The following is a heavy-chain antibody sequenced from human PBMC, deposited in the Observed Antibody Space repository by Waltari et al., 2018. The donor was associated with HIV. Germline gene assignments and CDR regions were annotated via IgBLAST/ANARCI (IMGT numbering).Heavy chain of an antibody. V-gene: IGHV3-66*01. CDR2: IHHDGIT. D-gene: IGHD4-4*01. J-gene: IGHJ4*02. CDR1: GFTVSNSF. CDR3: ARGDYRPFDY. Sequence: EVHLVESGGGLVQPGGSLRLSCAASGFTVSNSFMSWVRQAPGKGLECVSIIHHDGITYNSNSVKGRLTISRDNSKNTLYLQMNSLRVEDTAVYYCARGDYRPFDYWGQGTLVTVSS.